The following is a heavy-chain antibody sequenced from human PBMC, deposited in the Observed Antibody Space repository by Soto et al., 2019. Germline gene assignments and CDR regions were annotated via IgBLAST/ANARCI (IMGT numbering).Heavy chain of an antibody. Sequence: GGSLRLSCAASGFTFSSYAMSWVRQAPGKGLEWVSGISGSGDSTYYADSVKGRFTISRDNSKNTLYLQMNSLRAEDTAVYYCAKDRDDIVVVVVRNGMDVWGQGTTVTVSS. V-gene: IGHV3-23*01. CDR3: AKDRDDIVVVVVRNGMDV. CDR2: ISGSGDST. D-gene: IGHD2-15*01. J-gene: IGHJ6*02. CDR1: GFTFSSYA.